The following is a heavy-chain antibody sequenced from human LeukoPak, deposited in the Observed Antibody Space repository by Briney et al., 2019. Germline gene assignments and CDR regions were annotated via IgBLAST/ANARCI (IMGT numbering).Heavy chain of an antibody. CDR3: ARERPSVVDY. CDR2: IYYSGST. CDR1: GGSISSSSYY. Sequence: SETLSLTCTVSGGSISSSSYYWGWIRQPPGKELEWIGSIYYSGSTYYNPSLKSRVTISVDTSKNQFSLKLSSVTAADTAVYYCARERPSVVDYWGQGTLVTVSS. D-gene: IGHD6-6*01. V-gene: IGHV4-39*07. J-gene: IGHJ4*02.